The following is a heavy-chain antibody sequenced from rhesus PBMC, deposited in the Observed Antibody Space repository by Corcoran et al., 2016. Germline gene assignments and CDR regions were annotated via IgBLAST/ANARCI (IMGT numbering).Heavy chain of an antibody. Sequence: QVQLQESGPGLVKPSETLSLTCAVSGGSISSNYCSWIRQPPGKGLEWIGYIYGSSGNTYYNPSLTRRVTISPDTSKNHFSRNLRSGTAADTAVYYCARRGYSGYRIRDWGQGVLVTVSS. CDR1: GGSISSNY. J-gene: IGHJ4*01. V-gene: IGHV4-147*01. CDR2: IYGSSGNT. D-gene: IGHD5-42*01. CDR3: ARRGYSGYRIRD.